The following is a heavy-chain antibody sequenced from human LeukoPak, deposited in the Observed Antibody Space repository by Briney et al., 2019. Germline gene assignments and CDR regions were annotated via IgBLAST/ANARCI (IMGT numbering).Heavy chain of an antibody. CDR2: IRYDGSNK. D-gene: IGHD6-13*01. CDR1: GFTFSSSG. J-gene: IGHJ6*03. Sequence: GGSLRLSCTASGFTFSSSGMHWVRQAPGKGLEWVAFIRYDGSNKYYADSVKGRFTISRDDSKNTLYLQMNSLRAEDTAVYYCAKDRSSSSWLYYYYMDVWGKGTTVTISS. V-gene: IGHV3-30*02. CDR3: AKDRSSSSWLYYYYMDV.